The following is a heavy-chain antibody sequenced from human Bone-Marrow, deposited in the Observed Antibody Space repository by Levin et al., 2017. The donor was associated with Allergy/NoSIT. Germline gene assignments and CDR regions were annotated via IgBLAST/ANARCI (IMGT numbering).Heavy chain of an antibody. V-gene: IGHV2-70*17. CDR2: IDWDDDK. CDR1: GFSLSPTRMS. J-gene: IGHJ6*02. D-gene: IGHD1-14*01. CDR3: ARIGPGDTGYYGMDV. Sequence: RRSGPTLVKPTQTLTLTCSFSGFSLSPTRMSVNWIRQPPGKALEWLARIDWDDDKLYSTSLKTRLTISKDTSKNQVVLIMSDMEPVDTGTYYCARIGPGDTGYYGMDVWGQGTTVTVFS.